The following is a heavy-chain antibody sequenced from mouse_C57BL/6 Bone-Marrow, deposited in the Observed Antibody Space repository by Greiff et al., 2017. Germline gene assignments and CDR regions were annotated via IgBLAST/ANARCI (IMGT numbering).Heavy chain of an antibody. Sequence: QVQLQQSGAELVKPGASVKMSCKASGYTFTDYYINWVKQRPGQGLEWIGWIFPGSGSTYYNEKFKGKATLTVDKSSSTAYMLLSSLTSEDSAVYFCARGATVVPYYYAMDYWGQGTSVTVSS. V-gene: IGHV1-75*01. J-gene: IGHJ4*01. CDR2: IFPGSGST. D-gene: IGHD1-1*01. CDR3: ARGATVVPYYYAMDY. CDR1: GYTFTDYY.